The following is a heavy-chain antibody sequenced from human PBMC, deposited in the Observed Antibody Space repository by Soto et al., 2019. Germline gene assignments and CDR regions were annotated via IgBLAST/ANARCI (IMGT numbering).Heavy chain of an antibody. CDR3: AREVLGYCSSTSCPPYYYYGMDV. CDR2: IIPIFGTA. CDR1: GGTFSSYA. J-gene: IGHJ6*02. V-gene: IGHV1-69*13. D-gene: IGHD2-2*01. Sequence: SVKVSCKASGGTFSSYAISWARQAPGQGLEWMGGIIPIFGTANYAQKFQGRVTITADESTSTAYMELSSLRSEDTAVYYCAREVLGYCSSTSCPPYYYYGMDVWGQGTTVTVSS.